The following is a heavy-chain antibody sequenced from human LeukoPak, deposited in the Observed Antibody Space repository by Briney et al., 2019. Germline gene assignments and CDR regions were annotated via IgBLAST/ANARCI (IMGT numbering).Heavy chain of an antibody. CDR2: ISHSGST. D-gene: IGHD3-16*02. Sequence: SETLSLTCAVYGGSFSGYYWSWIRQPPGKGLEWIGEISHSGSTNYNPSLKSRVTISVDTSKNQFSLKLSSVTAADTAVYYCAGALGDYWGQGTLVTVSS. V-gene: IGHV4-34*01. CDR1: GGSFSGYY. CDR3: AGALGDY. J-gene: IGHJ4*02.